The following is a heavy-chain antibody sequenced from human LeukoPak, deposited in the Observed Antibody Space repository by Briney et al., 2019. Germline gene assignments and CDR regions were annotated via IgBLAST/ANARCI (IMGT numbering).Heavy chain of an antibody. CDR2: IYYSGSS. V-gene: IGHV4-59*01. D-gene: IGHD6-19*01. J-gene: IGHJ4*02. Sequence: SETLSLTCTVSGGSISSYYWSWIRHPPGQGLEWIGYIYYSGSSNYYPSLKSRVTISVDTSKNQFSLKLSSVTAADTAVYYCARDSSSGWRPFDYWGQGTLVTVSS. CDR1: GGSISSYY. CDR3: ARDSSSGWRPFDY.